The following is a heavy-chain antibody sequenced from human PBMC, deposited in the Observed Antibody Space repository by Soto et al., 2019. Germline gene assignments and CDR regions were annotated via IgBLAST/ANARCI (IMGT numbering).Heavy chain of an antibody. J-gene: IGHJ4*02. CDR1: GFTFSNAW. D-gene: IGHD6-6*01. CDR3: TTDRGAARPWYFDY. CDR2: IKSKTDGGAT. V-gene: IGHV3-15*01. Sequence: EVQLVESGGGLVKPGWSLRLSCAASGFTFSNAWMSWVRQAPGKGLEWVGRIKSKTDGGATDYAAPVKGRFTISRDDSKNTLYLQMNSLKTEDTAVYYCTTDRGAARPWYFDYWGQGTLVTVSS.